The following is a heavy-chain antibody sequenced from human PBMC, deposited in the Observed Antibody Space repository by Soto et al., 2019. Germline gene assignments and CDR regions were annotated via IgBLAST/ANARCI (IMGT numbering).Heavy chain of an antibody. V-gene: IGHV1-3*01. Sequence: ASVEVSCKASVYTFTSYAIHCVRRAPGQRLEWMGWINAGNGNTKYSQKFQGRVTITRDTSASIAYMELSSLRSEDTAVYYCASPSRTGTRYYGMDVWGQGTTVTVSS. J-gene: IGHJ6*02. CDR1: VYTFTSYA. D-gene: IGHD1-7*01. CDR2: INAGNGNT. CDR3: ASPSRTGTRYYGMDV.